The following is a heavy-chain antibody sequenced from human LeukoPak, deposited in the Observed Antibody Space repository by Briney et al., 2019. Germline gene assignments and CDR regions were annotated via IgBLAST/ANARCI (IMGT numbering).Heavy chain of an antibody. J-gene: IGHJ4*02. V-gene: IGHV3-74*01. CDR1: GFTFSDYR. D-gene: IGHD6-13*01. Sequence: GGSLRLSCAASGFTFSDYRMLWVRHAPGKGLVWVSRINSDGSSTNYADSVKGRFTISRDNAKNTLHLQMNSLRAEDTAVYYCARDRYSSTWFDYWGQGTLVTVSS. CDR3: ARDRYSSTWFDY. CDR2: INSDGSST.